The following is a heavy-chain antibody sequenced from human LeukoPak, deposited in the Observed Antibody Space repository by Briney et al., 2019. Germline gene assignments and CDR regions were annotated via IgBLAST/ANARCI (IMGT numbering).Heavy chain of an antibody. D-gene: IGHD6-19*01. CDR1: GYTFTGYY. Sequence: ASVKVSCKASGYTFTGYYMHWVRQAPGQGLEWMGWINPNSGGTNYAQKFQGRVTMTRDTSISTAYMELSSLRFDDTAVYYCARGIAVAGMGIDYWGPGTLVTVSS. V-gene: IGHV1-2*02. CDR3: ARGIAVAGMGIDY. CDR2: INPNSGGT. J-gene: IGHJ4*02.